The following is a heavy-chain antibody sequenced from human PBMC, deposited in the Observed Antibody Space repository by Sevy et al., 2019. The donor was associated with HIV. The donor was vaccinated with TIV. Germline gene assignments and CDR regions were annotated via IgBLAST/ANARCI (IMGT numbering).Heavy chain of an antibody. CDR2: IWYDGSNK. Sequence: GESLKISCAASGFTFSSYAMHWVRQAPGKGLECVAVIWYDGSNKYYADSVKGRFTISRDNSKNTLFLQINSLRAEDTAVYYCAKASRGYSSGWYYYYYYYMDVWGKGTTVTVSS. CDR1: GFTFSSYA. D-gene: IGHD6-19*01. V-gene: IGHV3-33*06. J-gene: IGHJ6*03. CDR3: AKASRGYSSGWYYYYYYYMDV.